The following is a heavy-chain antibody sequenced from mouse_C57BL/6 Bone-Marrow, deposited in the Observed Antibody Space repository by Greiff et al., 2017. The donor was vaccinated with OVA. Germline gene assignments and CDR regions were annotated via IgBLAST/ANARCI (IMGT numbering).Heavy chain of an antibody. J-gene: IGHJ3*01. CDR3: AILFTTVVARGFAY. V-gene: IGHV1-55*01. D-gene: IGHD1-1*01. CDR1: GYTFTSYW. Sequence: QVQLQQPGAELVKPGASVKMSCKASGYTFTSYWITWVKQRPGQGLEWIGDIYPGSGSTNYNEKFKSKATLTVDTSSSTAYMQLSSLTSEDSAVYYCAILFTTVVARGFAYWGQGTLVTVSA. CDR2: IYPGSGST.